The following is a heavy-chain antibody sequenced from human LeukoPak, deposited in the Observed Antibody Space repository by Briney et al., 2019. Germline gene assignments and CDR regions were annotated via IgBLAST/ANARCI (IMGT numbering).Heavy chain of an antibody. J-gene: IGHJ6*03. V-gene: IGHV1-8*01. Sequence: ASVKVSCKASGYTFTSYDINWVRQATGQGLEWMGWMNPNSGNTGYAQKFQGRVTMTRNTSISTAYMELSSLRSEDTAVYYCAREALSGTTTGLGLYYYYYYMDVSGKGTTVTVSS. CDR2: MNPNSGNT. CDR1: GYTFTSYD. CDR3: AREALSGTTTGLGLYYYYYYMDV. D-gene: IGHD1-26*01.